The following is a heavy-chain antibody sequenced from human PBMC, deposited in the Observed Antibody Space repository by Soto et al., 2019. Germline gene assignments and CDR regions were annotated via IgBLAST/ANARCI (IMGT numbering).Heavy chain of an antibody. Sequence: SETLSLTCTVSSSPINSRYYWGWIRQTPGKGLEWVASIYHSGSTHYNPSLKSRATISVDTSNNQFSLRLSSVTAADTAIYYCERNTSGRNFDYWGQGTKVPVYS. V-gene: IGHV4-38-2*02. D-gene: IGHD6-19*01. CDR3: ERNTSGRNFDY. J-gene: IGHJ4*02. CDR2: IYHSGST. CDR1: SSPINSRYY.